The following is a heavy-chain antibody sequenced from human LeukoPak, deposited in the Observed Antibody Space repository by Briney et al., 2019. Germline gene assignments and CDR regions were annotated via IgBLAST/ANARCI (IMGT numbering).Heavy chain of an antibody. D-gene: IGHD6-19*01. CDR3: ARVYNVAGVLDY. V-gene: IGHV1-18*01. J-gene: IGHJ4*02. Sequence: ASVKVSCKASGDTFASYGISWVRQAPGQGLEWMGWISGYSGKTSYAQKLQGRVTMTTDTSTSTVYMELRSLRSDDTAVYYCARVYNVAGVLDYWGQGTLVTVSS. CDR2: ISGYSGKT. CDR1: GDTFASYG.